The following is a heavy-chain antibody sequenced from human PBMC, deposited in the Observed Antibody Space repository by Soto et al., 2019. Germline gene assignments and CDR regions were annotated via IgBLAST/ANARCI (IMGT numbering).Heavy chain of an antibody. CDR2: VYYSGTT. J-gene: IGHJ4*02. CDR3: PRDVIAPPNYIDS. D-gene: IGHD2-21*01. CDR1: GGSIDSGDYY. Sequence: SETLSLTCTVSGGSIDSGDYYWSWIRQPPGKGLEWIGYVYYSGTTNYNPFLKSRVTLSLDKSKNQFSLKMNSVTAADTAVYYCPRDVIAPPNYIDSWGQGTLATVYS. V-gene: IGHV4-61*08.